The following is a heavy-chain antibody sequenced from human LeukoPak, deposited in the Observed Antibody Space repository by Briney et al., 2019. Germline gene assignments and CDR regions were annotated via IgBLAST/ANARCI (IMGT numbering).Heavy chain of an antibody. V-gene: IGHV3-23*01. CDR3: ARVAGSYYYYYMDV. CDR2: ISGRDGST. J-gene: IGHJ6*03. CDR1: GFTFSTYA. D-gene: IGHD6-19*01. Sequence: GGSLRLSCAASGFTFSTYAMSWVRQAPGKGLECVSSISGRDGSTYYADSVKGRFTISRDNSKNTLYLQMNSLRAEDTAVYYCARVAGSYYYYYMDVWGKGTTVTISS.